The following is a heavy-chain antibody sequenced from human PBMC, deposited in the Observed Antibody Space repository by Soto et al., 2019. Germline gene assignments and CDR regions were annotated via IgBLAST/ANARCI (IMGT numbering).Heavy chain of an antibody. D-gene: IGHD4-17*01. V-gene: IGHV4-31*03. CDR3: ARKATVTTCFDY. CDR2: IYYSGST. CDR1: GGSISSDNYY. Sequence: QVQLQESGPGLVKHSQTLSLTCTVSGGSISSDNYYWSWIRQHPGKGLEWIGYIYYSGSTYYNPSLKSRVTISVDTSKNQFALKLSSVTAADTAVYYCARKATVTTCFDYWGQGTLATVSS. J-gene: IGHJ4*02.